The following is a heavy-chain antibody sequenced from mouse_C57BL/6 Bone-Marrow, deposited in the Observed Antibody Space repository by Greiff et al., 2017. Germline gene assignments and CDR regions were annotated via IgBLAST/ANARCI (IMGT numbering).Heavy chain of an antibody. Sequence: LVESGAELVRPGTSVKVSCKASGYAFTNYLIEWVKQRPGQGLEWIGVINPGSGGTNYNEKFKGKATLTADKSSSTAYMQLSSLTSEDSAVYFCARSSAYWGQGTLVTVSA. V-gene: IGHV1-54*01. CDR2: INPGSGGT. CDR3: ARSSAY. CDR1: GYAFTNYL. J-gene: IGHJ3*01.